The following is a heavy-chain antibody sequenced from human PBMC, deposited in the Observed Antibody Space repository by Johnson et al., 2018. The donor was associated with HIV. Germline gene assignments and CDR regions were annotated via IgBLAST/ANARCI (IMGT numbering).Heavy chain of an antibody. V-gene: IGHV3-7*01. CDR3: ARDNGDTIFGVVIREGAFDI. D-gene: IGHD3-3*01. CDR1: GFTFSNYW. J-gene: IGHJ3*02. Sequence: MQLVESGGGLVQPGGSLRLSCAASGFTFSNYWMSWVRQAPGKGLELVANIKQDGSEKYYVDSVKGRFTISRDNAKNSLYLQMNSLRAEDTAVYYCARDNGDTIFGVVIREGAFDIWGQGTMVTVSS. CDR2: IKQDGSEK.